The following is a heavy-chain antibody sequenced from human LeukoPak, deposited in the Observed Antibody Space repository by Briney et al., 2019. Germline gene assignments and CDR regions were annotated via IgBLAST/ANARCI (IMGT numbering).Heavy chain of an antibody. J-gene: IGHJ3*02. Sequence: ASVKVSCKASGYTFTGYYMHWVRQAPGQGLEWMGWINPNSGGTNYAQKFQGRVTMTRDTSISAAYMELSRLRSDDTAVYYCARDRTGSYYAFDIWGQGTMVTVSS. V-gene: IGHV1-2*02. CDR3: ARDRTGSYYAFDI. CDR1: GYTFTGYY. D-gene: IGHD1-26*01. CDR2: INPNSGGT.